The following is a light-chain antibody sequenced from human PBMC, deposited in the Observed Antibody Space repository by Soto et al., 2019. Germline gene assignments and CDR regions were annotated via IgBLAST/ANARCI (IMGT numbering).Light chain of an antibody. V-gene: IGKV1-33*01. CDR1: QDSSNY. Sequence: DIQMTQSPSSLSASVGDRVTITCQASQDSSNYLNWYQQKPGKAPKLLIYDASNLETGIPSSFSGSGSETDFTFTISSLQPEDIAAYYFQQYDNLPLTFGGGTKVEIK. CDR3: QQYDNLPLT. J-gene: IGKJ4*01. CDR2: DAS.